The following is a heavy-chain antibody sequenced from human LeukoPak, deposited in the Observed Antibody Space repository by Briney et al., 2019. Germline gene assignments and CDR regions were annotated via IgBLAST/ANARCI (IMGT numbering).Heavy chain of an antibody. J-gene: IGHJ5*02. CDR2: MNPNSGNT. V-gene: IGHV1-8*02. CDR3: ARFGEFGWFDP. D-gene: IGHD3-10*01. CDR1: GYTFTSYD. Sequence: VASVKVSCKASGYTFTSYDINWVRQATGQGLEWMGWMNPNSGNTGYAQKFQGRVTMTEDTSTDTAYMELSSLRSEDTAVYYCARFGEFGWFDPWGQGTLVTVSS.